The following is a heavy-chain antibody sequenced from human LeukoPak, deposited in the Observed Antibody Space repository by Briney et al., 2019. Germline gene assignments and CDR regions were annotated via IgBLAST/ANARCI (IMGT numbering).Heavy chain of an antibody. Sequence: GGSLRLSCAASGFTFSSYWMSWVRQAPGKGLEWVANIKQDGSEKYYVDSVKGRFTISRDNAKNSLYLQMNSLRAEDTAVYYCARRYSSSSWIAFDIWGQGTMVTASS. CDR2: IKQDGSEK. J-gene: IGHJ3*02. CDR3: ARRYSSSSWIAFDI. CDR1: GFTFSSYW. D-gene: IGHD6-6*01. V-gene: IGHV3-7*01.